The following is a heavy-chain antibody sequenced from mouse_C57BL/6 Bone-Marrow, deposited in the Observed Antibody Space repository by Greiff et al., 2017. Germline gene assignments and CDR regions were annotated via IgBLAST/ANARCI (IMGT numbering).Heavy chain of an antibody. CDR1: GYTFTSYW. V-gene: IGHV1-64*01. Sequence: QVQLQQPGAELVKPGASVKLSCKASGYTFTSYWMHWVKQRPGQGLEWIGMIHPNSGSTNYNEKFKSKATLTVDKSSSTAYMQLSSLTSEDSAVYYCAIITTVVGWYFDVWGTGTTVTVSS. J-gene: IGHJ1*03. D-gene: IGHD1-1*01. CDR2: IHPNSGST. CDR3: AIITTVVGWYFDV.